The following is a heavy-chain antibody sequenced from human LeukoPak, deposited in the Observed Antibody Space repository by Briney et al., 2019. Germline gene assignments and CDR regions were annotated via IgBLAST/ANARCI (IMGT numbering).Heavy chain of an antibody. D-gene: IGHD5-12*01. CDR3: AKDLDIVAASGHYYGMDV. CDR1: GFTFSGYT. J-gene: IGHJ6*02. V-gene: IGHV3-21*01. Sequence: GGSLRLSCAASGFTFSGYTMNWVRQAPGKGLEWVSSISTSSSYIYYADSVKGRFTISRDNSENTLYLQMNSLRPEDTAVYYCAKDLDIVAASGHYYGMDVWGQGTTVTVSS. CDR2: ISTSSSYI.